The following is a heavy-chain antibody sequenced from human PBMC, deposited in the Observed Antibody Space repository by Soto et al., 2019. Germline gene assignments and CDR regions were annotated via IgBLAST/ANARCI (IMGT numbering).Heavy chain of an antibody. Sequence: SETLSLTCTVSGGSISSSSYYWGWIRQPPGKGLEWIGYIYYSGSTYYNPSLKSRVTISVDTSKNQFSLKLSSVTAADTAVYYCARGGVTVTTYFDYWGQGTLVTSPQ. V-gene: IGHV4-30-4*08. CDR3: ARGGVTVTTYFDY. D-gene: IGHD4-17*01. CDR1: GGSISSSSYY. CDR2: IYYSGST. J-gene: IGHJ4*02.